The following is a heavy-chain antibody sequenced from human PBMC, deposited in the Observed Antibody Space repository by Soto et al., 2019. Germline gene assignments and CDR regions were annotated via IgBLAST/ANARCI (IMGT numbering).Heavy chain of an antibody. CDR2: IWYDGSNK. J-gene: IGHJ6*02. CDR1: GFTFSSYG. D-gene: IGHD1-26*01. CDR3: ARDGSYGYYGMDV. V-gene: IGHV3-33*01. Sequence: QVQLVESGGGVVQPGRSLRLSCAASGFTFSSYGMHWVRQAPGKGLEWVAVIWYDGSNKYYADSVKGRFTISRDNSKNTLYLQMNSLRAEDTAVYYCARDGSYGYYGMDVWGQGTTVTVSS.